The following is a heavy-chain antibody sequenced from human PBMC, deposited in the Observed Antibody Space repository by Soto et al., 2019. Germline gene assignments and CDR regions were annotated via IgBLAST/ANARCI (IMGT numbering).Heavy chain of an antibody. V-gene: IGHV4-34*01. CDR1: GGSFSGYY. Sequence: SETLSLTCAVYGGSFSGYYWSWIRQPPGKGLEWIGEINHSGSTNYNPSLRSRVTISVDTSKNQFSLKLSSVTAADTAVYYCARSLGYYYDSSGSNWFDTWGQGTLVTVSS. D-gene: IGHD3-22*01. J-gene: IGHJ5*02. CDR3: ARSLGYYYDSSGSNWFDT. CDR2: INHSGST.